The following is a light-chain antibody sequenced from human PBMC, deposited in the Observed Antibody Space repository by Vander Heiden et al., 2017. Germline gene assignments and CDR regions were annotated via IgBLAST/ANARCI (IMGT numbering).Light chain of an antibody. J-gene: IGLJ1*01. CDR2: EVS. CDR3: SSFAGFNNYV. CDR1: SSDVGGYNY. V-gene: IGLV2-8*01. Sequence: SALSQPPPASASPGQSVTISCTGTSSDVGGYNYVSWYQQHPGKAPKVVIYEVSQRPSGVPDRFSGSKSANTASLTVSGLQAEDEADYYCSSFAGFNNYVFGTGTKVTVL.